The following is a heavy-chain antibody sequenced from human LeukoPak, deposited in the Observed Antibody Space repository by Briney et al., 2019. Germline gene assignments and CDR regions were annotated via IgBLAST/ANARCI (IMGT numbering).Heavy chain of an antibody. J-gene: IGHJ6*03. CDR3: ARSTVVTGRYYYSYMDV. CDR2: IDSGGST. V-gene: IGHV3-53*01. Sequence: GGSLRLSCAASGFTVSSNYMSWVRQAPGKGLEWATVIDSGGSTYYADSVKGRFTISRDNSRNTLYLQMNSLRAEDTAVYYCARSTVVTGRYYYSYMDVWGKGTTVSVSS. CDR1: GFTVSSNY. D-gene: IGHD4-23*01.